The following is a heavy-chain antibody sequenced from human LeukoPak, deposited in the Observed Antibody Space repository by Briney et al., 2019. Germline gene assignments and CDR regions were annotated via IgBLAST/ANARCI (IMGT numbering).Heavy chain of an antibody. CDR2: IYYSGST. CDR1: GGSISSSSYY. J-gene: IGHJ4*02. CDR3: AGNRNYYGSGSYYNPLGDY. D-gene: IGHD3-10*01. Sequence: PSETLSLTCTVSGGSISSSSYYWGWIRQPPGKGLEWIGSIYYSGSTYYNPSLKSRVTISVDTSKNQFSLKLSSVTAADTAVYYCAGNRNYYGSGSYYNPLGDYWGQGTLVTVSS. V-gene: IGHV4-39*01.